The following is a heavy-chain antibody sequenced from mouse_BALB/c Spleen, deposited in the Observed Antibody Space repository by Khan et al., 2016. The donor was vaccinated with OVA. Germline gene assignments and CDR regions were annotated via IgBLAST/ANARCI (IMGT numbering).Heavy chain of an antibody. CDR1: GFTFSDYY. CDR3: VRRSGLYDYDGFAY. Sequence: EVQLQESGGGLVQPGGSLKLSCATSGFTFSDYYMYWVRQTPEKRLEWVAYISNGGGSTYYPDTVKGRFTISRDNAKNTLYLQLSRLKSDDTAMYYCVRRSGLYDYDGFAYWGQGTLVTVSA. J-gene: IGHJ3*01. V-gene: IGHV5-12*02. CDR2: ISNGGGST. D-gene: IGHD2-4*01.